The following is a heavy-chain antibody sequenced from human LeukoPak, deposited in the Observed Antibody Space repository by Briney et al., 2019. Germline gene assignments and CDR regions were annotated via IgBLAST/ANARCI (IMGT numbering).Heavy chain of an antibody. Sequence: GGSLRLPCAASGFTFSSYAMSWVRQAPGKGLEWVSAISGSGGSTYYADSVKGRSTISRDNSKNTLYLQMNSLRAEDTAVYYCAKAPDYYDSSGYYHDAFDIWGQGTMVTVSS. J-gene: IGHJ3*02. V-gene: IGHV3-23*01. CDR1: GFTFSSYA. CDR3: AKAPDYYDSSGYYHDAFDI. CDR2: ISGSGGST. D-gene: IGHD3-22*01.